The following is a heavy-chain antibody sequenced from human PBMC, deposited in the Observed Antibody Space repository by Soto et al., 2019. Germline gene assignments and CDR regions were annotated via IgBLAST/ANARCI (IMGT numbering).Heavy chain of an antibody. D-gene: IGHD3-22*01. CDR1: NGSINMSNYF. J-gene: IGHJ5*02. CDR2: IYHSGST. Sequence: SETLSLTCSVSNGSINMSNYFWGWIRQPPGKGLEWIGSIYHSGSTYYNPSLKSRVTISVDTSKNQFSLKLSSVTAADTAVYYCAGSGYDSSGYFDDWGQGTLVTV. V-gene: IGHV4-39*07. CDR3: AGSGYDSSGYFDD.